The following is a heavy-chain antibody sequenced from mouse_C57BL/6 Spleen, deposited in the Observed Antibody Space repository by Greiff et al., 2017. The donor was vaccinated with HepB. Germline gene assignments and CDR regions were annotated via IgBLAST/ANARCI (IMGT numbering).Heavy chain of an antibody. Sequence: EVQVVEAGGGLVEPGGSLKLSCAASGFTVSDYGMQWVRQAPEKGLEWVAYISSGSSTIYYADTVKGRFTISRDNAKNTLFLQMTSLRSEDTAMYYCARGDGNFLAWFAYWGQGTLVTVSA. CDR1: GFTVSDYG. D-gene: IGHD2-1*01. CDR2: ISSGSSTI. CDR3: ARGDGNFLAWFAY. V-gene: IGHV5-17*01. J-gene: IGHJ3*01.